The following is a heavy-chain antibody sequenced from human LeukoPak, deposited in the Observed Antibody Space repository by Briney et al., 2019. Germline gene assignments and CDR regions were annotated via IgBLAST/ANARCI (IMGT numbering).Heavy chain of an antibody. D-gene: IGHD3-10*01. CDR2: INWNGGST. Sequence: GGSLRLSCAASGFTFDDYGMSWVRHAPGKGLEWVSGINWNGGSTGYADSVKGRFTISRDNAKNSLYLQMNSLRDEDTAVYFCAKVIRGGYGMDVWGQGTTVTVSS. J-gene: IGHJ6*02. CDR1: GFTFDDYG. V-gene: IGHV3-20*04. CDR3: AKVIRGGYGMDV.